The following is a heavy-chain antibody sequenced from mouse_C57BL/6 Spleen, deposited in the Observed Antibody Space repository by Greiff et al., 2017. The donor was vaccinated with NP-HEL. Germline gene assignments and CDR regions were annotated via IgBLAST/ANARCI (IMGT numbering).Heavy chain of an antibody. J-gene: IGHJ2*01. CDR1: GYTFTSYW. V-gene: IGHV1-64*01. CDR2: IHPNSGST. CDR3: RYYGSSYLFFDY. D-gene: IGHD1-1*01. Sequence: QVQLQQPGAELVKPGASVKLSCKASGYTFTSYWMHWVKQRPGQGLEWIGMIHPNSGSTNYNEKFKSKATLTVDKSSSTAYMQLSSLTSEDSAVYYCRYYGSSYLFFDYWGQGTTLTVSS.